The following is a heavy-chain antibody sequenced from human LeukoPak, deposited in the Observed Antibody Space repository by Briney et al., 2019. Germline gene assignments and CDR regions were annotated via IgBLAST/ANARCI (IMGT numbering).Heavy chain of an antibody. J-gene: IGHJ4*02. V-gene: IGHV3-21*04. CDR1: GFTFSSYS. D-gene: IGHD3-10*01. Sequence: GGSLRLSCAASGFTFSSYSMNWVRQAPGKGLEWVSSISSSSSYIYYADSVKGRFTISRDNAKNSLYLQMNSLRAEDTAVYYCAKPIYPPSDYYGSGSYYPPDSWGQGTLVTVSS. CDR2: ISSSSSYI. CDR3: AKPIYPPSDYYGSGSYYPPDS.